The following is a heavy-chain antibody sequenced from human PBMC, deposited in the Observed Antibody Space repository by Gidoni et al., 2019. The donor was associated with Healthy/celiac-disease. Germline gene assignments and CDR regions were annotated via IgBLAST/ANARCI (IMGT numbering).Heavy chain of an antibody. CDR3: ARYWGIDAFDI. CDR2: IYHSGST. J-gene: IGHJ3*02. CDR1: GSSISSGYY. D-gene: IGHD2-8*02. V-gene: IGHV4-38-2*01. Sequence: QVQLQESGPGLVKPSETLSLTCAVSGSSISSGYYWGWIRQPPGKGLEWSGSIYHSGSTYYNPSLKSRVTISVDTSKNQFSLKLSSVTAADTAVYYCARYWGIDAFDIWGQGTMVTVSS.